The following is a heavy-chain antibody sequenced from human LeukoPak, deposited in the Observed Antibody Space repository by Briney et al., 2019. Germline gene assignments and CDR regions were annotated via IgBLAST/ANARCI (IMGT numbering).Heavy chain of an antibody. CDR2: ISSSSSYI. CDR1: GFTFSSYS. V-gene: IGHV3-21*01. J-gene: IGHJ6*02. Sequence: GGSLRLSCAASGFTFSSYSMNWVRQAPGKGLGWVSSISSSSSYIYYADSVKGRFTISRDNAKNSLYLQMNSLRAEDTAVYYCARDAKYYYGSMDVWGQGTTVTVSS. D-gene: IGHD3-10*01. CDR3: ARDAKYYYGSMDV.